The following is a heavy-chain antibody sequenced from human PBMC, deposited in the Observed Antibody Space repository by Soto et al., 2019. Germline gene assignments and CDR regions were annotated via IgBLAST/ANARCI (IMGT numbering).Heavy chain of an antibody. Sequence: GGSLRLSCAASGFTFSSYGMHWVRQAPGKGLEWVAVISYDGSNKYYADSVKGRFTISRDNSKNTLYLQMNSLRAEDTAVYYCAKDIVGEYYYGMDVWGQGTTVTVSS. D-gene: IGHD2-21*01. CDR3: AKDIVGEYYYGMDV. V-gene: IGHV3-30*18. J-gene: IGHJ6*02. CDR2: ISYDGSNK. CDR1: GFTFSSYG.